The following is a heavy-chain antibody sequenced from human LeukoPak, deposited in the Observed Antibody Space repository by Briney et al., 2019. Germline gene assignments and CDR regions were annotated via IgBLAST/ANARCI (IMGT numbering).Heavy chain of an antibody. V-gene: IGHV1-69*13. CDR3: ARQITMIEEGAFDI. CDR2: IIPIIGTV. J-gene: IGHJ3*02. D-gene: IGHD3-22*01. Sequence: SVKVSCKASGGTFTRYAISWVRQAPGQGLEWMGGIIPIIGTVNYAQKFQGRVTITADESTSTAYMELSSLRSEDTAVYYCARQITMIEEGAFDIWGQGAMVTVSS. CDR1: GGTFTRYA.